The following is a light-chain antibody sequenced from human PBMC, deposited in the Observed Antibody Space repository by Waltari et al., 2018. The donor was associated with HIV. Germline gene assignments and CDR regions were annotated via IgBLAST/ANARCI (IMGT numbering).Light chain of an antibody. CDR2: EVT. CDR1: GSDIYKA. J-gene: IGLJ3*02. Sequence: QSALAQPASVSGSPGQTIYISCPGLGSDIYKAAFWYQHRPGKVPKFIIYEVTNRPSGVSPRCSGSKSGNPASLTISGLQSEDEADYFCTSYLSSATPEFGGGTRLTVL. V-gene: IGLV2-14*01. CDR3: TSYLSSATPE.